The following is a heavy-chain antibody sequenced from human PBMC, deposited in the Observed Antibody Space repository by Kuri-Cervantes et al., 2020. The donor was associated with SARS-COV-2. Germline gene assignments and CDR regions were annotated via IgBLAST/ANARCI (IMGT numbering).Heavy chain of an antibody. Sequence: SETLSLTCTVSGGSISSYYWSWIRQHPGKGLEWIGYIYYSGSTYYNPSLKSRVTISVDTSKNQFSLKLSSVTAADTAVYYCARGYYDILTGRWYFDLWGRGTLVTVSS. D-gene: IGHD3-9*01. CDR2: IYYSGST. V-gene: IGHV4-59*06. CDR1: GGSISSYY. J-gene: IGHJ2*01. CDR3: ARGYYDILTGRWYFDL.